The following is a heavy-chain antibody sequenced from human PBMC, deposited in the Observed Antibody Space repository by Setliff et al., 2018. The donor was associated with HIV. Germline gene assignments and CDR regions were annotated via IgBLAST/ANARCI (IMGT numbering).Heavy chain of an antibody. CDR2: IWYDGSNK. CDR3: AKSGVRPHPSHDYYYYGMDV. Sequence: PGESLKISCAASGFTFSSYGMHWVRQAPGKGLEWVAVIWYDGSNKYYADSVKGRFTISRDNSKNMLYLQMNSLKAEDTAVYYCAKSGVRPHPSHDYYYYGMDVWGQGTTVTVSS. V-gene: IGHV3-33*06. J-gene: IGHJ6*02. CDR1: GFTFSSYG. D-gene: IGHD1-1*01.